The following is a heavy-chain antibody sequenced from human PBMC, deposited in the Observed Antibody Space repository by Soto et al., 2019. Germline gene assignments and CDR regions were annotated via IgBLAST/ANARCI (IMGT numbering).Heavy chain of an antibody. CDR3: ARHYLQGVGVVMKHYFDY. V-gene: IGHV4-39*01. CDR1: GGSISSSSYY. Sequence: QLQLQESGPGLVKPSETLSLTCTVSGGSISSSSYYWGWIRQPPGKGLEWIGSIYYSGSTYYNPSLKSRVTISVDTSKNQFSLKLSSVTAADTAVYYCARHYLQGVGVVMKHYFDYWGQGTLVTVSS. CDR2: IYYSGST. J-gene: IGHJ4*02. D-gene: IGHD3-3*01.